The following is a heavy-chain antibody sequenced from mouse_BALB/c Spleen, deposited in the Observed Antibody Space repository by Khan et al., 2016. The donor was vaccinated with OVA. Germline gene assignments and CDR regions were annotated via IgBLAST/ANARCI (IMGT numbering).Heavy chain of an antibody. CDR1: GLNIKDTY. Sequence: VQLKESGAELVKSGATVKLSCTASGLNIKDTYIHWLKQWPEQCMEWIGRIDPPNGTTTYDPKFQGKATITPDTSPNKAFPKDSRATYEDAAGYYCGRMARKWGQGTTLTVSS. CDR2: IDPPNGTT. V-gene: IGHV14-3*02. CDR3: GRMARK. J-gene: IGHJ2*01.